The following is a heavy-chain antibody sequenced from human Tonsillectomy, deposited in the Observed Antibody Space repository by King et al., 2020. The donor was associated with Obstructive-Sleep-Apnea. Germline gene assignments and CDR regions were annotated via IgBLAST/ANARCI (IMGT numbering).Heavy chain of an antibody. J-gene: IGHJ4*02. Sequence: VQLVESGGGVVQPGRSLRLSCAASGFTFSSYAMHWVRQAPGKGLEWVAVISYDGSNKYYADSVKGRFTISRDNSKNTLYLQMNSLRAEDTAVYYCARDPGRGYGDPGPGYYFDYWGQGTLVTVSS. CDR2: ISYDGSNK. D-gene: IGHD4-17*01. V-gene: IGHV3-30*04. CDR3: ARDPGRGYGDPGPGYYFDY. CDR1: GFTFSSYA.